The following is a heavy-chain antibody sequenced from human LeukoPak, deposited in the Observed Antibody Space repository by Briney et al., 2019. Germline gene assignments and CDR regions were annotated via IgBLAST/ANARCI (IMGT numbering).Heavy chain of an antibody. CDR1: GLTFSSYA. J-gene: IGHJ5*02. CDR2: ISDSGGYT. V-gene: IGHV3-23*01. Sequence: PGGSLRLSCAASGLTFSSYAMNWVRQAPGKGLEWVSAISDSGGYTNYADSVKGRSTISRDNSKNMLYLQMNSLRAEDTAVYYCAKDSSGYYDWFDPWGQGTLVTVSS. D-gene: IGHD6-19*01. CDR3: AKDSSGYYDWFDP.